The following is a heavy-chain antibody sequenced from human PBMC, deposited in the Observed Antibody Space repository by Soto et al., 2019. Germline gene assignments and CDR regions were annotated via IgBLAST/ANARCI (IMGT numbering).Heavy chain of an antibody. Sequence: QVQLVESGGGVVQPGRSLRLSCAASGFTFSSYGMHWVRQAPGKGLEWVAVIWYDGSNKYYADSVKGRFTISRDNSKNTLYLQMNSLRAEDTAVYYCARDMESRYFDYWGQGTLVTVSS. CDR1: GFTFSSYG. CDR2: IWYDGSNK. J-gene: IGHJ4*02. V-gene: IGHV3-33*01. CDR3: ARDMESRYFDY. D-gene: IGHD3-3*01.